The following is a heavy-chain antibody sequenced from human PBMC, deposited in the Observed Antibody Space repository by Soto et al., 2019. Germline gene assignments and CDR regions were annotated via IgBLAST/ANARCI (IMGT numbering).Heavy chain of an antibody. CDR3: ARGKYYDFWSGPHYYYYYYMDV. CDR2: MNPNIGNI. D-gene: IGHD3-3*01. CDR1: GYTFTSYD. Sequence: ASVKVSCKASGYTFTSYDINWVRQATGQGLEWMGWMNPNIGNIGFAQKFQGRVTMTRNTSISTAYMELSSLRSEDTAVYYCARGKYYDFWSGPHYYYYYYMDVWGKGTTVTVSS. V-gene: IGHV1-8*01. J-gene: IGHJ6*03.